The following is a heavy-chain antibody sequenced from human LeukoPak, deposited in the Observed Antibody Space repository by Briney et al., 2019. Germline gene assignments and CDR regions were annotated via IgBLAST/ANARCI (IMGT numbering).Heavy chain of an antibody. Sequence: PGGSLRLSCAAFGFTFSGYAMHWVRQAPGKGLEYVSVISSNGGSTYYANSVKGRFTISRDNSKNTLYLQMGSLRGEDMAVYYCARGHYYGSGSHMDVWGKGTTVTISS. CDR1: GFTFSGYA. CDR2: ISSNGGST. J-gene: IGHJ6*03. V-gene: IGHV3-64*01. CDR3: ARGHYYGSGSHMDV. D-gene: IGHD3-10*01.